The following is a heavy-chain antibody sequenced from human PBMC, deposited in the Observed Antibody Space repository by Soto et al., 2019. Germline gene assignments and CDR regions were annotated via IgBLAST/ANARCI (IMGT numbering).Heavy chain of an antibody. CDR1: GFTFSSNG. Sequence: GGSLRLSCATSGFTFSSNGMSWVRQAPGKGLDWVSGISGNGRNTYYADSVKGRFTISRDNSKNTLFLQMNSLRAEDTAVYYCAKKGQSSSQSEFAPWGQGPLVPVPS. D-gene: IGHD6-6*01. CDR2: ISGNGRNT. J-gene: IGHJ5*02. CDR3: AKKGQSSSQSEFAP. V-gene: IGHV3-23*01.